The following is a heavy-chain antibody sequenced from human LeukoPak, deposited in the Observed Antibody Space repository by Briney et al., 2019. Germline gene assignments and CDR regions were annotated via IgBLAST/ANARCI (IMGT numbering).Heavy chain of an antibody. CDR3: SGYSSGWTYYFDY. D-gene: IGHD6-19*01. CDR1: GFTFSSYS. Sequence: GGSLRLSCAASGFTFSSYSMNWVRQAPGKGLEWVSSISSSSSYTYYADSVKGRFTISRDNAKNSLYLQMNSLRAEDTAVYYCSGYSSGWTYYFDYWGQGTLVTVSS. CDR2: ISSSSSYT. V-gene: IGHV3-21*01. J-gene: IGHJ4*02.